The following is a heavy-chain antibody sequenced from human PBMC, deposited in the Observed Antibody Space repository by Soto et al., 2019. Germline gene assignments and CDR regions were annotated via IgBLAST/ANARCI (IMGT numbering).Heavy chain of an antibody. J-gene: IGHJ6*03. CDR2: IYYSGST. V-gene: IGHV4-31*03. CDR1: GGSISSGGYY. CDR3: ARDKSPSPGDPHYYYYMDV. Sequence: SETLSLTCTVSGGSISSGGYYRSWIRQHPGKGLEWIGYIYYSGSTYYNPSLKSRVTISVDTSKNQFSLKLSSVTAADTAVYYCARDKSPSPGDPHYYYYMDVWGKGTTVTVSS. D-gene: IGHD1-1*01.